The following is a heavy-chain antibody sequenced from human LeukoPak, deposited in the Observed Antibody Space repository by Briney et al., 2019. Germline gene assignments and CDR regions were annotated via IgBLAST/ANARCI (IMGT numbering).Heavy chain of an antibody. CDR3: ARPGIAATGNAFDI. CDR2: IYYTGST. J-gene: IGHJ3*02. CDR1: GGSISGYY. V-gene: IGHV4-59*08. D-gene: IGHD6-13*01. Sequence: PSETLSLTCTVSGGSISGYYWSWIRQPPGKGLEWIGYIYYTGSTNYNPSLKGRVTISVDTSKNQFSLKLSSVTAADAAVYYCARPGIAATGNAFDIWGQGTMVTVSS.